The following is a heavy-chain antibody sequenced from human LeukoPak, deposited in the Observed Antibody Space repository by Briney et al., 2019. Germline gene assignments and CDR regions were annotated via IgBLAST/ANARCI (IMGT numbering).Heavy chain of an antibody. CDR1: GFTFSSYW. CDR3: ARARDGYNSSRAGDY. V-gene: IGHV3-74*01. J-gene: IGHJ4*02. Sequence: GGSLRLSCAASGFTFSSYWMYWVRQAPGKGLVWVSRINGDGSSTSYADSVKGRFTISRDNAKNTLYLQMNSLRAEDTAVYYCARARDGYNSSRAGDYWGQGTLVTVSS. D-gene: IGHD5-24*01. CDR2: INGDGSST.